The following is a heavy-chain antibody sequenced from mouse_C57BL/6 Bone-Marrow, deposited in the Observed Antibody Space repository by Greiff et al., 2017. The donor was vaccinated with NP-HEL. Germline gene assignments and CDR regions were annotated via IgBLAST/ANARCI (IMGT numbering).Heavy chain of an antibody. J-gene: IGHJ3*01. CDR3: TTPYYSNAWFAY. CDR1: GFNIKDDY. Sequence: VQLQQSGAELVRPGASVKLSCTASGFNIKDDYMHWVKQRPEQGLEWIGWIDPENGDTEYASKFQGKVTITVDTSSNTAYLQLSSLTSEDTAVYYCTTPYYSNAWFAYWGQGTLVTVSA. CDR2: IDPENGDT. V-gene: IGHV14-4*01. D-gene: IGHD2-5*01.